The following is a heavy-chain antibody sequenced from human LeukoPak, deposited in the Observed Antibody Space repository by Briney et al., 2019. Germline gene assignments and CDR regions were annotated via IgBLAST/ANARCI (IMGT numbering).Heavy chain of an antibody. CDR2: IGCSGVST. CDR1: GFTFSSYA. Sequence: PGGSLRLSCAASGFTFSSYAISWVRQAPGNGLDSVSAIGCSGVSTYYAGSVKCRFTTSRDNSNNTLFLQMKTLRAQHTVLLCSAQAGGYDYESWGQGPLV. D-gene: IGHD5-12*01. J-gene: IGHJ4*02. V-gene: IGHV3-23*01. CDR3: AQAGGYDYES.